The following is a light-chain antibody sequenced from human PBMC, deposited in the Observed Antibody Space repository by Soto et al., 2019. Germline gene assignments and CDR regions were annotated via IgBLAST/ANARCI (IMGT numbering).Light chain of an antibody. CDR2: DAS. J-gene: IGKJ5*01. CDR1: QSISSW. V-gene: IGKV1-5*01. Sequence: DMQMTQSPSTLSASVGDRVIITCRASQSISSWLAWYQQKPGKAPKLLIYDASSLESGVPSRFSGSGSGTEFTLTVSSLQPDDFATYYCQQFNSPITFGQGARLE. CDR3: QQFNSPIT.